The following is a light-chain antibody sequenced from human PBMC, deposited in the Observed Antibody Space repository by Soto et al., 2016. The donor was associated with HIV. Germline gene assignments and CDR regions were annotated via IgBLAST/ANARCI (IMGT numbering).Light chain of an antibody. J-gene: IGKJ2*01. Sequence: IQMTQSPSSLSASVGDRVTITCRASQGIKNELGWYQQKPGKAPKLLIYSTSILGSGVPSRFSGSASGTDFTLTISSLQPEDSASYFCLQDYSYPYTFGQGTKLEIK. CDR3: LQDYSYPYT. V-gene: IGKV1-6*01. CDR1: QGIKNE. CDR2: STS.